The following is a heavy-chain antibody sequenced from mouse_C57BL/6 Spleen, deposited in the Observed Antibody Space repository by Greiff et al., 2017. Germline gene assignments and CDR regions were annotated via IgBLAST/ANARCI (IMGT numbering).Heavy chain of an antibody. V-gene: IGHV5-4*03. Sequence: EVKLVESGGGLVKPGGSLKLSCAASGFTFSSDAMSWVRQTPEKRLEWVATISDGGSYTYYPDNVKGRFPISRDNAKNNLYLQMSHLKSEDTAMYYCARGLRDRAMDDWGQGTSVTVSS. CDR3: ARGLRDRAMDD. D-gene: IGHD2-14*01. CDR2: ISDGGSYT. J-gene: IGHJ4*01. CDR1: GFTFSSDA.